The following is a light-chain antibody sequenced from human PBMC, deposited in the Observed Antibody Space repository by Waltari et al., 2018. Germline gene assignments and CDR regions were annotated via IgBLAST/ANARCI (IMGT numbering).Light chain of an antibody. J-gene: IGKJ2*01. CDR1: QSVLYSPNNRNY. CDR2: WAS. Sequence: DIVMTQSPDSLAVSLGERATINCKSSQSVLYSPNNRNYLTWFQQQPGQPPKVLIYWASTRESGVPDRFSGSGSGTDFTLTISSLQAEDVAIYYCQQYLRTPPTFGQGTKLEIK. V-gene: IGKV4-1*01. CDR3: QQYLRTPPT.